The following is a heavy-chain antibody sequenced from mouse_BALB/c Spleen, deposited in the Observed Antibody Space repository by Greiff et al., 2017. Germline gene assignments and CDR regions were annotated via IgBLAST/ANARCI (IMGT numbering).Heavy chain of an antibody. CDR3: ARHSRRRSVAAWFAY. V-gene: IGHV5-12-1*01. Sequence: EVKVVESGGGLVKPGGSLKLSCAASGFAFSSYDMSWVRQTPEKRLEWVAYISSGGGSTYYPDTVKGRFTISRDNAKNTLYLQMSSLKSEDTAMYYCARHSRRRSVAAWFAYWGQGTLVTVSA. D-gene: IGHD1-1*01. J-gene: IGHJ3*01. CDR2: ISSGGGST. CDR1: GFAFSSYD.